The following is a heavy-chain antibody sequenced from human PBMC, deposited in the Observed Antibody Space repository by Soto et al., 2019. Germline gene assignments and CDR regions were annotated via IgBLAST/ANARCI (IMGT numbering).Heavy chain of an antibody. J-gene: IGHJ6*03. CDR3: ASGYSSSWYDYYYYYMDV. V-gene: IGHV4-59*08. D-gene: IGHD6-13*01. CDR2: IYYSGST. Sequence: SETLSLTCTVSGGSISSYYWGWIRQPPGKGLEWIGYIYYSGSTNYNPSLNSRVTISVDTSKNKFYLKLSSVTAADTAVYYFASGYSSSWYDYYYYYMDVWGKGTTVTVSS. CDR1: GGSISSYY.